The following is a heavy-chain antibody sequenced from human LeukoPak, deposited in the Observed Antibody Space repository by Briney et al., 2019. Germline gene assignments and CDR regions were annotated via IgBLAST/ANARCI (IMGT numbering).Heavy chain of an antibody. J-gene: IGHJ6*02. V-gene: IGHV4-59*08. CDR3: ARHPYSMGPYGMDV. CDR2: IYYSGST. D-gene: IGHD6-13*01. Sequence: SETLSLTCTVSGGSISSYYWSWIRQPPGKGLEWIGYIYYSGSTNYNPSLKSRVTISVDTSKNQFSLKLSSVTAADTAVYYCARHPYSMGPYGMDVWGQGTTVTVSS. CDR1: GGSISSYY.